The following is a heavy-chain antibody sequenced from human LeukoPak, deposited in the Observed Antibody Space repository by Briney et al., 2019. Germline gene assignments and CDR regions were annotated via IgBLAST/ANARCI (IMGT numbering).Heavy chain of an antibody. Sequence: GGSLRLSCAASGFTVSNNFMNWVRQAPGKGLEWVSLIYSGGSTYYADSVKGRFTISRDNAKNTLYLQMNSLRAEDTAAYYCARVDIVATGNALDIWGQGTMVTVSS. J-gene: IGHJ3*02. D-gene: IGHD5-12*01. CDR1: GFTVSNNF. CDR2: IYSGGST. V-gene: IGHV3-53*01. CDR3: ARVDIVATGNALDI.